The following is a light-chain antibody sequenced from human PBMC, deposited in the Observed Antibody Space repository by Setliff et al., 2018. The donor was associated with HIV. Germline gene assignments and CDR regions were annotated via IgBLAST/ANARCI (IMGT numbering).Light chain of an antibody. V-gene: IGKV1-5*03. CDR3: QHHKSYPRT. CDR1: QTIDIW. CDR2: KAS. J-gene: IGKJ1*01. Sequence: DIQLTQSPSTLSASVGDRVAITCRASQTIDIWLAWYQQKPGKAPKLLIYKASTLESGVPSRFSGSGSGTEFTLTISSLQPDDFATYYCQHHKSYPRTFGQGTKVDI.